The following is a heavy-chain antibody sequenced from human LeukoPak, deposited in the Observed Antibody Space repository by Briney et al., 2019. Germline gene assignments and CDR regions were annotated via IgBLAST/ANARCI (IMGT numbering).Heavy chain of an antibody. CDR1: GFTFGSYA. CDR2: ISGSGDDT. J-gene: IGHJ6*03. Sequence: PAGSLRLSCAGSGFTFGSYAMSWVRKAPGQGLELVSAISGSGDDTYYADPVKGRFTISSDNSKNTLFLQMNSLRAEDTAVYYCAKMRSYYYYMDVWGKGTTVAVSS. CDR3: AKMRSYYYYMDV. V-gene: IGHV3-23*01.